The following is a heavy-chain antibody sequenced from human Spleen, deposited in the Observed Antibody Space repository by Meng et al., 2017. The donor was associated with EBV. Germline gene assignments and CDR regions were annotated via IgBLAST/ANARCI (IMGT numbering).Heavy chain of an antibody. D-gene: IGHD4-17*01. V-gene: IGHV4-30-4*01. Sequence: VRRQDSGPRQVKASQPLSPTGTVSGGSINSNGYYWNWILQTPGKGLEWIGYLYYSGSTYYNPSLKSRVTISMDTSQNQFSLSLRSVTAADTAVYYCARASNYGDYGIWFDPWGQGTLVTVSS. CDR3: ARASNYGDYGIWFDP. J-gene: IGHJ5*02. CDR2: LYYSGST. CDR1: GGSINSNGYY.